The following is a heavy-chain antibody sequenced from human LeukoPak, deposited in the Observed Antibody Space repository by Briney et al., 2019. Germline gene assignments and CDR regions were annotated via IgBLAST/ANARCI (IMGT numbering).Heavy chain of an antibody. CDR1: GYTFTGYY. CDR3: ARALRSGSYYEVDY. J-gene: IGHJ4*02. Sequence: ASVKVSCKASGYTFTGYYIHWVRQAPGQGLEWMGWINPNNGGTNHAQKFQGRVTMTRDTSITTTYMDLSRLRSDDTAVYYCARALRSGSYYEVDYWGQGTLVTVSS. CDR2: INPNNGGT. V-gene: IGHV1-2*02. D-gene: IGHD1-26*01.